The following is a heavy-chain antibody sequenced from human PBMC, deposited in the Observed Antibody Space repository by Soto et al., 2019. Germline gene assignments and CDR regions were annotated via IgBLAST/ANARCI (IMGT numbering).Heavy chain of an antibody. J-gene: IGHJ6*02. CDR2: IYYSGST. CDR3: ARDLTGDYVNYGMDV. Sequence: QVQLQESGPGLVKPSQTLSLTCTVSGGSISSGGYYWSWIRQHPGKGLEWIGYIYYSGSTYYNPSLNSRFTISVDTSKNQFSLKLSSVTAADTAVYYCARDLTGDYVNYGMDVWGQGTTVTVSS. D-gene: IGHD3-16*01. CDR1: GGSISSGGYY. V-gene: IGHV4-31*03.